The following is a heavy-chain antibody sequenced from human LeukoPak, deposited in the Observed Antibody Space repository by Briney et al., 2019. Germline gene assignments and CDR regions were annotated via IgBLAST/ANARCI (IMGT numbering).Heavy chain of an antibody. CDR3: STTHYNFADIDH. J-gene: IGHJ4*02. Sequence: GGSLRLSCAASGFTVSSNYMSWVRQAPGKELEWVSVIYSGGSTYYADSVKGRFTISRDNSKNTLYLQMNSLKTEDTAVYYCSTTHYNFADIDHWGQGTLVTVSS. D-gene: IGHD3-3*01. CDR2: IYSGGST. V-gene: IGHV3-66*01. CDR1: GFTVSSNY.